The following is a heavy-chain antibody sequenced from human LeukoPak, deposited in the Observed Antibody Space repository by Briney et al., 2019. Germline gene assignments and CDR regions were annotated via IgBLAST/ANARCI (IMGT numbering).Heavy chain of an antibody. J-gene: IGHJ4*02. CDR2: IYYSGST. Sequence: KPSETLSLTCTVSGGSISSYYWSWIRQPPGKGLEWIGYIYYSGSTNYNPSLKSRVTISVDTSKNQFSLKLSSVTAADTAVYYCARESHPYYFDYWGQGTLVTVSS. CDR1: GGSISSYY. V-gene: IGHV4-59*01. CDR3: ARESHPYYFDY.